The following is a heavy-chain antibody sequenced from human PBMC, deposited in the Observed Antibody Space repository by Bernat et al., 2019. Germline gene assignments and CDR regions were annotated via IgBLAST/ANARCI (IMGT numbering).Heavy chain of an antibody. CDR3: ERDNSKFYDYFGIGFDAFDN. CDR2: IYYSGST. J-gene: IGHJ3*02. CDR1: GGSISSYY. V-gene: IGHV4-59*01. D-gene: IGHD5/OR15-5a*01. Sequence: QVQLQESVPGLVKPSETLSLTCTVSGGSISSYYWSWIRQPPGKGLEWIGYIYYSGSTNYNPSLKSRVNISVDTSKNQFSLDLSSVNAADTAVYYCERDNSKFYDYFGIGFDAFDNWGQGTMVTVAS.